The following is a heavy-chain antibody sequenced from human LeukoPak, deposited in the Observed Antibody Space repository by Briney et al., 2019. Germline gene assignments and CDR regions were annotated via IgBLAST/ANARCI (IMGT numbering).Heavy chain of an antibody. V-gene: IGHV4-30-4*01. Sequence: PSQTLSLTCTVSGGSISSGDYYWSWIRQPPGKGLEWIGYIYYSRSTYYNPSLKSRVTISVDTSKNQFSLKLSSVTAADTAVYYCASTGDTGDDAFDIWGQGTMVTVSS. CDR3: ASTGDTGDDAFDI. J-gene: IGHJ3*02. CDR2: IYYSRST. D-gene: IGHD7-27*01. CDR1: GGSISSGDYY.